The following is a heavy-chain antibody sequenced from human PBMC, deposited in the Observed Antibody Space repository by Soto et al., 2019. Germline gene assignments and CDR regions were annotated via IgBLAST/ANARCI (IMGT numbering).Heavy chain of an antibody. CDR1: GFTFSSYW. Sequence: GGSLRLSCAASGFTFSSYWMHWVRQPPGMGLEWISCLSISSSTIYYADSVKGRFTISRDNAKTSLYLQMNSLRDEDTAMYYCARGDDYVWGSYRYNPFDYWGQGTLVTVSS. V-gene: IGHV3-48*02. D-gene: IGHD3-16*02. CDR2: LSISSSTI. J-gene: IGHJ4*02. CDR3: ARGDDYVWGSYRYNPFDY.